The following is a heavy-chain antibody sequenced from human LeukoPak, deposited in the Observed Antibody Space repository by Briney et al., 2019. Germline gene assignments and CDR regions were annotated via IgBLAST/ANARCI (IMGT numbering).Heavy chain of an antibody. CDR1: GGSISGYY. CDR3: ARDRTYRGSSTTYFYAMDV. Sequence: SETLPLTCTVSGGSISGYYWSWIRQPPGKGLEWIGYIYYSGSTKYNPSLKSRVTISVDTPKNQFSLKLNSVTAADTAIYYCARDRTYRGSSTTYFYAMDVWGQGTTVTVSS. V-gene: IGHV4-59*01. D-gene: IGHD6-6*01. J-gene: IGHJ6*02. CDR2: IYYSGST.